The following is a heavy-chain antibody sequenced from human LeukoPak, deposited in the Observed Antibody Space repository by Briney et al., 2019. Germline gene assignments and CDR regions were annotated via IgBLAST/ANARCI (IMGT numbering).Heavy chain of an antibody. CDR3: ARRNSVRGVIMDAFDI. D-gene: IGHD3-10*01. CDR1: GGSFSGYY. J-gene: IGHJ3*02. Sequence: PSETLSLTCAVYGGSFSGYYWSWIRQPPGKGLEWIGEINHSGSTNYNPSLKSRVTISVDTSKSQFSLKLSSVTAADTAVYYCARRNSVRGVIMDAFDIWGQGTMVTVSS. V-gene: IGHV4-34*01. CDR2: INHSGST.